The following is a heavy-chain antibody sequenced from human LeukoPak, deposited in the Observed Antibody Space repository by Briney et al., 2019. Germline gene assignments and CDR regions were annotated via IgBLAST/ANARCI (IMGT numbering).Heavy chain of an antibody. CDR2: IYYSGST. Sequence: PSETLSLTCTVSGGSISSYYWSWIRQPPGKGLEWIGYIYYSGSTNYNPSLKSRVTISVDTSKNQFPLKLSSVTAADTAVYYCARDSDDSSGYNWFDPWGQGTLVTVSS. D-gene: IGHD3-22*01. V-gene: IGHV4-59*01. CDR1: GGSISSYY. CDR3: ARDSDDSSGYNWFDP. J-gene: IGHJ5*02.